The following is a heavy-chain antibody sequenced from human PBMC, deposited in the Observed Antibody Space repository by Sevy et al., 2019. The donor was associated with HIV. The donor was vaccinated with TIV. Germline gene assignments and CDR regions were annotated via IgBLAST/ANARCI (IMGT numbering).Heavy chain of an antibody. J-gene: IGHJ6*02. CDR3: ARPYSNYYYAMDV. CDR2: NYYSGST. V-gene: IGHV4-59*01. D-gene: IGHD1-26*01. Sequence: SETLSLTCTVSGDAISGYYWSWIRQPPGKGLEWIGYNYYSGSTNYNPSLKSRVTISEDTSKNQFYLKLTSVTAADKAVYYCARPYSNYYYAMDVWGQGTTVTVSS. CDR1: GDAISGYY.